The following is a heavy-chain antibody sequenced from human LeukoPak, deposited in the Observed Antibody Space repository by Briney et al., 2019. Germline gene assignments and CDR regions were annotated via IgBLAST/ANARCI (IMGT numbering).Heavy chain of an antibody. Sequence: GGSLRLSCAASGFTFSSYGMTWVRQAPGKGLEWVSVITGSGGSTYYADSVKGRFTISRDNSKNTLYLQMGSLRGEDTAVYYCARDSGLRWFGENYYYMDVWGKGTTVTISS. D-gene: IGHD3-10*01. CDR1: GFTFSSYG. V-gene: IGHV3-23*01. CDR3: ARDSGLRWFGENYYYMDV. J-gene: IGHJ6*03. CDR2: ITGSGGST.